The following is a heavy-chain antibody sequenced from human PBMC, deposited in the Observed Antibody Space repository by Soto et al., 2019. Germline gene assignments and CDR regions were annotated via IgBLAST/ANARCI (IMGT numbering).Heavy chain of an antibody. J-gene: IGHJ5*02. Sequence: QVRLVQSGAEVKKPGASVKVSCKASGYTFINYAMHWVRQAPGQRLEWMGWINDGYGNTEYSQKFQGRVTITRETSASTAYMELRSLRSEDTAVYYCARDSGTYLDWFDPWGQGTLVTVSS. CDR1: GYTFINYA. CDR2: INDGYGNT. V-gene: IGHV1-3*01. CDR3: ARDSGTYLDWFDP. D-gene: IGHD1-26*01.